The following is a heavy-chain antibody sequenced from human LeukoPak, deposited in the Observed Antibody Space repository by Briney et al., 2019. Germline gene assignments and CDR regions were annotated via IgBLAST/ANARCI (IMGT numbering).Heavy chain of an antibody. CDR1: GGSISSYY. V-gene: IGHV4-59*08. J-gene: IGHJ5*02. D-gene: IGHD3-3*01. CDR2: IYYSGST. CDR3: ARHVYRNTIFGVVISGLNWFDP. Sequence: SETLSLTCTVSGGSISSYYWSWIRQPPGKGLEWIGYIYYSGSTNYNPSLKSRVTISVDTSKNQFSLKLSSVTAADTAVYYCARHVYRNTIFGVVISGLNWFDPWGQGTLVTVSS.